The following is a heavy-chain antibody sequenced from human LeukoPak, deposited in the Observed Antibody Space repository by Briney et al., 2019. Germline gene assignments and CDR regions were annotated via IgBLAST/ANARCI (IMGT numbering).Heavy chain of an antibody. D-gene: IGHD1-1*01. CDR3: GKGWKAGERALAAH. CDR1: GFTFSTYA. J-gene: IGHJ4*02. Sequence: PGGSLRLSCAASGFTFSTYAMNWVRQAPGKGLEWVSTIVDSGDRTYYADSVKGRFTISRDNSKNTLFLQRNNVRVDDTAMYYCGKGWKAGERALAAHWGQGALVTVSS. V-gene: IGHV3-23*01. CDR2: IVDSGDRT.